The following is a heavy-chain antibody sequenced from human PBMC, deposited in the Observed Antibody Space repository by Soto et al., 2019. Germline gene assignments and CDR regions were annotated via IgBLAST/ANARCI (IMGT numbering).Heavy chain of an antibody. V-gene: IGHV5-51*01. CDR2: IYPGDSDT. D-gene: IGHD6-25*01. J-gene: IGHJ4*02. CDR3: ARLKRDLPWDYFDY. Sequence: PGGSLKISCKGSGYSFSTYWIGWVRQMPGKGLEWMGIIYPGDSDTKYSPSFQRQVTISADKSTSTTYLQWSSLKASDTAIYYCARLKRDLPWDYFDYWGPGSLATVSS. CDR1: GYSFSTYW.